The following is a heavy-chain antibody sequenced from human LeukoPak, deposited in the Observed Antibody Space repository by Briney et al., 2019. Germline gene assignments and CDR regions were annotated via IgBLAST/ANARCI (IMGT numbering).Heavy chain of an antibody. CDR2: FDPEDGET. CDR1: GGTFSSYA. J-gene: IGHJ4*02. Sequence: ASVKVSCKASGGTFSSYAISWVRQAPGKGLEWMGGFDPEDGETIYAQKFQGRVTMTEDTSTDTAYMELSSLRSEDTAVYYCATDRHIYDSSGYRAFDYWGQGTLVTVSS. V-gene: IGHV1-24*01. CDR3: ATDRHIYDSSGYRAFDY. D-gene: IGHD3-22*01.